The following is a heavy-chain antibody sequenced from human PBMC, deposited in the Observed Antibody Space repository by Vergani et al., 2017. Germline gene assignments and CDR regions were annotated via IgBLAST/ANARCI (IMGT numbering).Heavy chain of an antibody. CDR3: VRGGLATIYNWFDP. V-gene: IGHV3-33*01. Sequence: QEQLVESGGGVVQPGRSLRVSCAASGFTFRSYVMYWVRQAPGKGLEWVAVIWSDGNKKYYADSVKGRFTISRDNSKNTLYLQMNSLRADDTAVYYCVRGGLATIYNWFDPWGQGTRVTVSS. D-gene: IGHD5-24*01. J-gene: IGHJ5*01. CDR2: IWSDGNKK. CDR1: GFTFRSYV.